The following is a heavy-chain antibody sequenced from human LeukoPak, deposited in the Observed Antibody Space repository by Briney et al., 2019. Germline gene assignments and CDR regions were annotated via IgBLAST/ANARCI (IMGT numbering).Heavy chain of an antibody. Sequence: GGSLRLSCVASGFTFSTYSMNWVRQAPGKGLEWVSSISSSGTYIYYTDSVKGRFTISRDDAKNSLYLQMNSLRAEDTAVYYCARGGGGQLWFLTEGFGYYMDVWGKGTTVTVSS. CDR3: ARGGGGQLWFLTEGFGYYMDV. CDR2: ISSSGTYI. J-gene: IGHJ6*03. CDR1: GFTFSTYS. D-gene: IGHD5-18*01. V-gene: IGHV3-21*06.